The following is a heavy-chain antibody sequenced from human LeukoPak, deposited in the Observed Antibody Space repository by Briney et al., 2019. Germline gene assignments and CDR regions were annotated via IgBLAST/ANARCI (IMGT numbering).Heavy chain of an antibody. CDR2: IYSGGNT. Sequence: PGGSLRLSCAASGLTVSRTYMNWVRQAPGKGLEWVSVIYSGGNTDYTDSVKGRFPISRDNSQNTVYLQMNSLRAEDTAVYYCATRTVAGSGVYLQRWGQGTLVTVSS. J-gene: IGHJ1*01. CDR3: ATRTVAGSGVYLQR. D-gene: IGHD6-19*01. V-gene: IGHV3-66*01. CDR1: GLTVSRTY.